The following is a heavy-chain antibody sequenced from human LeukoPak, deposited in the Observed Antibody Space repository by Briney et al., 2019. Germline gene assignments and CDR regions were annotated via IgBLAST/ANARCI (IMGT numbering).Heavy chain of an antibody. V-gene: IGHV1-2*02. D-gene: IGHD3-10*01. CDR2: INPNSGGT. CDR1: GYTFTGYY. CDR3: ARDWLLGFGEWANFDY. Sequence: ASVKVSCKASGYTFTGYYMHWVRQAPGQGLEWMGWINPNSGGTNYAQKFQGRVTMTRDTSISTAYMELSRLRSDDTAVYYCARDWLLGFGEWANFDYWRQGPLVTVYS. J-gene: IGHJ4*02.